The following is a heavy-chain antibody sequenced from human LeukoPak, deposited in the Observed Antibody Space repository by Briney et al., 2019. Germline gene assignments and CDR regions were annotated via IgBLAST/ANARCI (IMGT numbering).Heavy chain of an antibody. CDR3: ARPLITMVRGVLGPFDI. J-gene: IGHJ3*02. CDR2: INPSGGST. D-gene: IGHD3-10*01. Sequence: GASVKVSCKASGYTFTSYYMHWVRQAPGQGLEWMGIINPSGGSTSYAQKFQGRVTMTRDTSTSTVYTELSSLRSEDTAVYYCARPLITMVRGVLGPFDIWGQGTMVTVSS. CDR1: GYTFTSYY. V-gene: IGHV1-46*01.